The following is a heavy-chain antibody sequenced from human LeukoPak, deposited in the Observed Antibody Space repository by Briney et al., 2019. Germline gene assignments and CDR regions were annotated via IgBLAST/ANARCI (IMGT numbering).Heavy chain of an antibody. D-gene: IGHD6-19*01. V-gene: IGHV3-21*01. J-gene: IGHJ3*02. CDR3: ARYSSSIDAFDI. CDR2: ISSSSSYI. Sequence: PGGSLRLSCAASGFTFSSYSMNWVRQAPGKGLEWVSSISSSSSYIYYADSVKGRFTISRDNAKNSLYLQMNSLRAEDTAVYYCARYSSSIDAFDIWGQRTMVTVSS. CDR1: GFTFSSYS.